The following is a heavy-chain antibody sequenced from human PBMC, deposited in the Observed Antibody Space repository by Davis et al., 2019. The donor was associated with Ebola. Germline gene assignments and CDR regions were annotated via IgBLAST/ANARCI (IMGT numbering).Heavy chain of an antibody. CDR2: ISAYNGNT. Sequence: AASVTVSRKASGYTFTSYAISWVRPAPAQGLEWMGWISAYNGNTNYAQKLQGRVTMTTDTSTSTAYMELRSLRSDDTAVYYCARGRVEVAATGGRAPYYCYMDVWGKGTTVTVSS. J-gene: IGHJ6*03. CDR1: GYTFTSYA. V-gene: IGHV1-18*04. D-gene: IGHD2-15*01. CDR3: ARGRVEVAATGGRAPYYCYMDV.